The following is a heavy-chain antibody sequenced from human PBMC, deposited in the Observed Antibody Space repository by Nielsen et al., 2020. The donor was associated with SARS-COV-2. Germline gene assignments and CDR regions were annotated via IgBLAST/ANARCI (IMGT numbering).Heavy chain of an antibody. CDR1: GFSFNTYS. V-gene: IGHV3-48*01. CDR3: ARSPFHRSSWYGMDV. CDR2: ISGGSATI. J-gene: IGHJ6*02. D-gene: IGHD6-13*01. Sequence: GESLKISCVASGFSFNTYSMNWVRQAPGKGLEWVSYISGGSATIYYADSVKGRFTISRDQVKNSLYLQLSSLIAEDTAVYYCARSPFHRSSWYGMDVWGQGTTVTVSS.